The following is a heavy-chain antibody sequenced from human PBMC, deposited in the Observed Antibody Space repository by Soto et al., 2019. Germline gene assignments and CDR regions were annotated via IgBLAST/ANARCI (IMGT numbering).Heavy chain of an antibody. CDR3: ARLRGSDCSGGSCYSAVYYYYYMDV. D-gene: IGHD2-15*01. CDR2: IYPGDSDT. Sequence: PGESLNISCKGSGYSFTSYWIGLVRQMPGKGLEWMGIIYPGDSDTRYSPSFQGQVTISADKSISTAYLQWSSLKASDTAMYYCARLRGSDCSGGSCYSAVYYYYYMDVWGKGTTVTVSS. CDR1: GYSFTSYW. J-gene: IGHJ6*03. V-gene: IGHV5-51*01.